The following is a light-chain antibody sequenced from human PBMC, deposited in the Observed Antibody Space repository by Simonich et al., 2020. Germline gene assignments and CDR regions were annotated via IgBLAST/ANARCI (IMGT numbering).Light chain of an antibody. CDR1: QSISSW. V-gene: IGKV1-5*03. J-gene: IGKJ2*01. CDR2: KAS. Sequence: DIQMTQSPSTLSASVGDRVTITCRASQSISSWLAWYMQKPGKAPKLLIYKASSLESGVPSRFSGSGSGTEFTLTISSLQPDDFATYYCQQYNSYHTFGQGTKLEIK. CDR3: QQYNSYHT.